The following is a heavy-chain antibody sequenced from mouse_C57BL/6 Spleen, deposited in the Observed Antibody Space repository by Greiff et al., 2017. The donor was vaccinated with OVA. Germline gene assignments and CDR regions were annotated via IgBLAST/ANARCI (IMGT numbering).Heavy chain of an antibody. D-gene: IGHD2-5*01. J-gene: IGHJ4*01. CDR3: TGYYSNYRGFYYAMDY. V-gene: IGHV1-5*01. CDR1: GYTFTSYW. Sequence: VHVKQSGTVLARPGASVKMSCKPSGYTFTSYWMHWVKQRPGQGLEWIGAIYPGNSDTSYNQKFKGKAKLTAVTSASTAYMELSSLTNEDSAVYYCTGYYSNYRGFYYAMDYWGQGTSVTVSS. CDR2: IYPGNSDT.